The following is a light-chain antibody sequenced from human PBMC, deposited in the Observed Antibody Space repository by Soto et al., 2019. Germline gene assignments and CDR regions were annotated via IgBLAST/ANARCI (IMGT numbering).Light chain of an antibody. CDR2: GAS. CDR1: QSVSSN. V-gene: IGKV3-15*01. Sequence: EIVMTQSAATLSVSPGERATLSCRASQSVSSNLAWYQQKPGQAPRLLIYGASTRATGIPARFSGSGSGTEFTLTISSLQSEDFAVYYCQQYNNWPPEWTFGQGTKVEIK. CDR3: QQYNNWPPEWT. J-gene: IGKJ1*01.